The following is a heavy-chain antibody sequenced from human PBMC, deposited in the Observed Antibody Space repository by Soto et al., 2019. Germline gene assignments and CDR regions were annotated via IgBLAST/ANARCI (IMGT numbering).Heavy chain of an antibody. CDR3: ARSGYQHSMNWFDP. D-gene: IGHD3-3*01. CDR1: GGSINSYY. J-gene: IGHJ5*02. CDR2: IYYTGST. V-gene: IGHV4-59*01. Sequence: PSETLSLTCTVSGGSINSYYWTWIRPPPGKGLEWIGYIYYTGSTDYNPSLKSRVTISVDTSKNQFSLRLRSVTAADTAVYYCARSGYQHSMNWFDPWGQGTLVTVSS.